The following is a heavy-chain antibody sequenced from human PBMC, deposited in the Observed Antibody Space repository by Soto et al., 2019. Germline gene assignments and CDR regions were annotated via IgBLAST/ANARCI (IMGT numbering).Heavy chain of an antibody. V-gene: IGHV5-51*01. J-gene: IGHJ3*02. CDR1: GYSFTSYW. D-gene: IGHD2-2*02. CDR3: ARRHTFSVLDGFDI. Sequence: PGESLKISCNGSGYSFTSYWIGWVRQMPGKGLEWMAIIYPSDSDTRYSPSFQGQVTISADKSISTAYLQWTSLKASDTAMYYCARRHTFSVLDGFDIWGQGTMVTVSS. CDR2: IYPSDSDT.